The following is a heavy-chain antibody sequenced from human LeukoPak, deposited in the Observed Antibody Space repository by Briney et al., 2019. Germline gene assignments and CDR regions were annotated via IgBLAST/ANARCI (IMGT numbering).Heavy chain of an antibody. Sequence: SETLSLTCTVSGGSISSYYWSWIRQPPGKGLEWIGYIYYSGSTNYNPSLKSRVTISVDTSKDQFSLKLSSVTAADTAVYYCARANYYDSSGYSYYFDYWGQGTLVTVSS. J-gene: IGHJ4*02. CDR3: ARANYYDSSGYSYYFDY. CDR1: GGSISSYY. V-gene: IGHV4-59*01. D-gene: IGHD3-22*01. CDR2: IYYSGST.